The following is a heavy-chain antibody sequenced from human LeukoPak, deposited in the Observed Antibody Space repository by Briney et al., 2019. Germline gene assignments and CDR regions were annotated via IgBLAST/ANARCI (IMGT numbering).Heavy chain of an antibody. Sequence: GGSLRLSCSASGFTFSTYAMHWVRQAPGKGLEYVSIISSNGGSTYYADSVKGRFTISRDNSKNTLYLQMSSLRPEDTAVYYCVKAYTERYYGAEYFQHWGQGTLVTVSP. CDR3: VKAYTERYYGAEYFQH. J-gene: IGHJ1*01. CDR1: GFTFSTYA. CDR2: ISSNGGST. V-gene: IGHV3-64D*06. D-gene: IGHD1-26*01.